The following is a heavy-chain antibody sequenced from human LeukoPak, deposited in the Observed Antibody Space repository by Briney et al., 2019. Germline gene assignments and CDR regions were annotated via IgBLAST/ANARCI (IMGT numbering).Heavy chain of an antibody. D-gene: IGHD6-6*01. V-gene: IGHV5-51*01. CDR3: ARVVGENEYSSSWGVSWFDP. Sequence: GESLKISCKGSGYSFTSYWIGWVRQMPGKGLEWMGIIYPGDSDTRYSPSFQGQVTISADKSISTAYLQWSSLKASDTAMYYCARVVGENEYSSSWGVSWFDPWGQGTLVTVSS. CDR2: IYPGDSDT. J-gene: IGHJ5*02. CDR1: GYSFTSYW.